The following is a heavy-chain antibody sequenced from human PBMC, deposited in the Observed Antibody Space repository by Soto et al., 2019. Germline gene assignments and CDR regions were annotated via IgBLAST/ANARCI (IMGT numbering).Heavy chain of an antibody. CDR2: ISSSGSTI. J-gene: IGHJ4*02. D-gene: IGHD5-18*01. CDR1: GFTFSDYY. V-gene: IGHV3-11*01. Sequence: GGSLRLSCAASGFTFSDYYMSWIRQAPGKGLEWVSCISSSGSTIYYADSVKGRFTISRDNAKNSLYLQMNSLRAEDTAVYYCAMDVDTAMVFDYWGQGTLVTVSS. CDR3: AMDVDTAMVFDY.